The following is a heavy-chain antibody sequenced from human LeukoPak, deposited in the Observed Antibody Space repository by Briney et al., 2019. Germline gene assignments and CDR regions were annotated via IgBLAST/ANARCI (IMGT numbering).Heavy chain of an antibody. CDR1: GYTFTNYG. Sequence: ASVKVSRKSSGYTFTNYGVSWVRQAPGQGLEWMGWINAYNGNTNYVQKLQGRVTMTTDTSTSTAYMELRSLRSDDTAVYYCARGGHESLVPYFDYWGQGTLVTVSS. CDR2: INAYNGNT. J-gene: IGHJ4*02. V-gene: IGHV1-18*01. CDR3: ARGGHESLVPYFDY.